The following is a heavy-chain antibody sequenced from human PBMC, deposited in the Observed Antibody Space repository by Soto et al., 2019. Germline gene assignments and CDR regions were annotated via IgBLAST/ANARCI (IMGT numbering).Heavy chain of an antibody. D-gene: IGHD3-3*01. CDR1: GGTFSSYT. V-gene: IGHV1-69*08. Sequence: QVQLVQSGAEVKKPGSSVKVSCKASGGTFSSYTISWVRQAPGQGLEWMGRIIPILGIANYAQKFQRRVTITADKSTSTAYMELSSMRSEDTAVYYCARDAQIRGFDPWGQGTLVTVSS. CDR2: IIPILGIA. CDR3: ARDAQIRGFDP. J-gene: IGHJ5*02.